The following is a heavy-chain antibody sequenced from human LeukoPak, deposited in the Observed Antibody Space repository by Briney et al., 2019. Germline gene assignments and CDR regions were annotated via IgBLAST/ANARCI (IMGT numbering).Heavy chain of an antibody. CDR3: ARAGWLQDFDY. V-gene: IGHV1-18*04. Sequence: ASVKVSCKASGYTFTSYYMHWVRQAPGQGLEWMGWISAYNGNTNYAQKLRGRVTMTTDTSTSTAYMELRSLRSDDTAVYYCARAGWLQDFDYWGQGTLVTVSS. CDR1: GYTFTSYY. J-gene: IGHJ4*02. CDR2: ISAYNGNT. D-gene: IGHD5-24*01.